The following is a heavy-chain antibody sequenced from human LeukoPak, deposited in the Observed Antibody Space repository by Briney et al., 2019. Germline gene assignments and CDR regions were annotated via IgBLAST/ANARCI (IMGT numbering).Heavy chain of an antibody. CDR3: AKEWAGVTSFDY. J-gene: IGHJ4*02. Sequence: GGSLRLSCAASGFTFSSYSMNWVRQAPGKGLEWVSSISSSSSYIYYADSVKGRFTISRDNAKNSLYLQMNSLRAEDTAVYYCAKEWAGVTSFDYWGQGTLVTVSS. CDR2: ISSSSSYI. D-gene: IGHD4-17*01. CDR1: GFTFSSYS. V-gene: IGHV3-21*04.